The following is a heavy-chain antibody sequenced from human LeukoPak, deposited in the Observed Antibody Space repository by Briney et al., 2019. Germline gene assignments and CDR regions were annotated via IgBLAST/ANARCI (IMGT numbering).Heavy chain of an antibody. V-gene: IGHV3-11*01. CDR3: ARADYGDYVDDAFDI. Sequence: GGSLRLSCAASGFTFSDYYMSWIRQAPGKGLEWVSYISSSGSTIYYADSVKGRFTISSDNAKNSLYLQMNSLRAEDTAVYYCARADYGDYVDDAFDIWGQGTMVTVSS. CDR1: GFTFSDYY. J-gene: IGHJ3*02. D-gene: IGHD4-17*01. CDR2: ISSSGSTI.